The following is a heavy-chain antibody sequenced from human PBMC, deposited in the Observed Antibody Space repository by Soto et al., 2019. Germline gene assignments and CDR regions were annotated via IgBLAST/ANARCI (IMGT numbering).Heavy chain of an antibody. V-gene: IGHV1-46*01. CDR3: ARVAHQSLDF. D-gene: IGHD5-12*01. CDR2: INPSDGGT. Sequence: APSVKVSCKTSGYTFTNYHIHWVRQAPGQGLEWLGIINPSDGGTGYAQKFQGRVTMTRDTSTSTVYMEMSSLRSEDTAVYYCARVAHQSLDFWGLGTLVTVSS. CDR1: GYTFTNYH. J-gene: IGHJ4*02.